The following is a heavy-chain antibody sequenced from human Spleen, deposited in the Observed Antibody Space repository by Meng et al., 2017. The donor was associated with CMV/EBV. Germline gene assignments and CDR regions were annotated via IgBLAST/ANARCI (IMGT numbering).Heavy chain of an antibody. V-gene: IGHV1-18*01. CDR1: GGTFSSYA. J-gene: IGHJ6*02. CDR3: ARVPVHTIFGVALSGMDV. D-gene: IGHD3-3*01. Sequence: ASVKVSCKASGGTFSSYAISWVRQAPGQGLEWMGWISTYNGDTNYARNLRGRVTMTTDTPTSTAYMELRSLRSDDTAVYYCARVPVHTIFGVALSGMDVWGQGTTVTVSS. CDR2: ISTYNGDT.